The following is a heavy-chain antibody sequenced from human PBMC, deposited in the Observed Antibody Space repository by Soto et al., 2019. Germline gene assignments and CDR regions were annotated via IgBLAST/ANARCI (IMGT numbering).Heavy chain of an antibody. CDR3: ARAKKGIAAAENWFDP. CDR1: GGSISSGGYS. D-gene: IGHD6-13*01. CDR2: ICYSGST. V-gene: IGHV4-31*03. Sequence: QVQLQESGPGLVKPSQTLSLTCTVSGGSISSGGYSWRWIRQHPGKGLEWIGYICYSGSTYYIPSLKSRVTISVYPSKNQFSLKLSSVTAADTAGYYCARAKKGIAAAENWFDPWGQGTLVTVSS. J-gene: IGHJ5*02.